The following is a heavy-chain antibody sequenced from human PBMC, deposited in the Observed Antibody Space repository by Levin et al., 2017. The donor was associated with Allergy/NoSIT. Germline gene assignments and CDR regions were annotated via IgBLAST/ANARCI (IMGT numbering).Heavy chain of an antibody. D-gene: IGHD5-12*01. CDR2: IPTTGRNT. CDR3: AKPAAYSGDFGN. CDR1: GFTFSSFA. V-gene: IGHV3-23*01. Sequence: LSLTCAASGFTFSSFAMSWVRQAPGKGLEWVSTIPTTGRNTYYADSVKGRFIISRDNSRNTLSLQMNSLRVEDTAVYYCAKPAAYSGDFGNWGQGTLVTVSS. J-gene: IGHJ4*02.